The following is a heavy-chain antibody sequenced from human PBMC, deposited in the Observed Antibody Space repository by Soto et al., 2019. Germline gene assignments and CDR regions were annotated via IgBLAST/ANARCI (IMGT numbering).Heavy chain of an antibody. CDR1: GYTFTGYY. J-gene: IGHJ4*02. V-gene: IGHV1-2*04. CDR3: ARAATNYYDSSGQKVFDY. Sequence: ASVKVSCKASGYTFTGYYMHWVRQAPGQGLEWMGWINPNSGGTNYAQKFQGWVTMTRDTSISTAYMELSRLRSDDTAVYYCARAATNYYDSSGQKVFDYWGQGTLVTVSS. D-gene: IGHD3-22*01. CDR2: INPNSGGT.